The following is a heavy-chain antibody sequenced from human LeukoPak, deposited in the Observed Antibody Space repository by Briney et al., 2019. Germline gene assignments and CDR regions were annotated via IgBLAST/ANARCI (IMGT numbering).Heavy chain of an antibody. D-gene: IGHD3-22*01. CDR3: ARRHYDSTDFDP. CDR2: IHPADSDI. Sequence: GESLKISCKASGQGFDTYWIGWVRQTPGKGLEWMGIIHPADSDIVYSPSFQGQVTISADKSISTAYLQWSSLKASDTAIYYCARRHYDSTDFDPWGQGTLVTVSS. J-gene: IGHJ5*02. V-gene: IGHV5-51*01. CDR1: GQGFDTYW.